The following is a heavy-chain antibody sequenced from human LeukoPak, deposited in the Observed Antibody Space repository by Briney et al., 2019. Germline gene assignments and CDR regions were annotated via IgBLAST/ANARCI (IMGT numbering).Heavy chain of an antibody. CDR2: IRYDGSNK. J-gene: IGHJ4*02. CDR1: GFTFSSYS. Sequence: GGSLRLSCAASGFTFSSYSMNWVRQAPGKGLEWVAFIRYDGSNKYYADSVKGRFTISRDNSKNTLYLRMNSLRAEDTAVYYCAKFLPTHIVVANYYFDYWGQGTLVTVSS. CDR3: AKFLPTHIVVANYYFDY. V-gene: IGHV3-30*02. D-gene: IGHD2-21*01.